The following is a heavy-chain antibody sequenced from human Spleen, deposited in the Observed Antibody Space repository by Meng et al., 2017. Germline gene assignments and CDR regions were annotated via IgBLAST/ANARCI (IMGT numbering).Heavy chain of an antibody. CDR1: GYSISSGYY. CDR2: IYHSGST. V-gene: IGHV4-38-2*01. D-gene: IGHD6-19*01. J-gene: IGHJ5*02. CDR3: ARAPRIAVAGRRWFDP. Sequence: GSLRLSCAVSGYSISSGYYWGWIRQPPGKGLEWIGSIYHSGSTYYNPSLKSRVTISVDTSKNQFSLKLSSVTAADTAVYYCARAPRIAVAGRRWFDPWGQGTLVTVSS.